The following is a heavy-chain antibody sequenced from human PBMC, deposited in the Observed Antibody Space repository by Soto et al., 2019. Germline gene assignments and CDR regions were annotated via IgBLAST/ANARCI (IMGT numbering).Heavy chain of an antibody. CDR1: GDSVSSNSAT. Sequence: QVQLQQSGPGLVKPSQTLSLTCAISGDSVSSNSATWNWIRQSPSRGLEWLGRTYYRSKWYNDYSVSVKSRIPINPDTFKNQFSLQLNSVTPADTAVYYCARDRDYGINWYFDLWGRGTLVTVSS. CDR3: ARDRDYGINWYFDL. CDR2: TYYRSKWYN. J-gene: IGHJ2*01. V-gene: IGHV6-1*01. D-gene: IGHD4-17*01.